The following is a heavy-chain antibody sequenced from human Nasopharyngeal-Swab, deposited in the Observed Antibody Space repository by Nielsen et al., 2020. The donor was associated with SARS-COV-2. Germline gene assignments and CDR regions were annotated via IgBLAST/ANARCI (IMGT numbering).Heavy chain of an antibody. CDR3: ARSHCSGGSCYVTGYYYGMDV. D-gene: IGHD2-15*01. J-gene: IGHJ6*02. Sequence: SVKVSCKAPGGTFSSYAISWVRQAPGQGLEWMGRIIPILGIANYAQKFQGRVTITADKSTSTAYMELSSLRSEDTAVYYCARSHCSGGSCYVTGYYYGMDVWGQGTTVTVSS. CDR2: IIPILGIA. V-gene: IGHV1-69*04. CDR1: GGTFSSYA.